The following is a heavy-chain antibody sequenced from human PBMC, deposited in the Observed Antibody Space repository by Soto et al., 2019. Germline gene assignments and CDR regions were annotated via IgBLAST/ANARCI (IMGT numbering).Heavy chain of an antibody. D-gene: IGHD1-1*01. CDR1: GGFISSGGYY. CDR3: ARDRTIFDRRYFDY. CDR2: IYYSGST. Sequence: QVQLQESGPGLVKPSQTLSLTCTVSGGFISSGGYYWSWIRQHPGKGLEWIGYIYYSGSTYYNPSLKSRVTISVDTSKNQFSLKLSSVTAADTAVYYCARDRTIFDRRYFDYWGQGTLVTVSS. J-gene: IGHJ4*02. V-gene: IGHV4-31*03.